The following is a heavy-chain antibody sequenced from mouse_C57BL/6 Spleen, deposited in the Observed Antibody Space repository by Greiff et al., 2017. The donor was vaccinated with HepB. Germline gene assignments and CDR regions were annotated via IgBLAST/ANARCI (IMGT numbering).Heavy chain of an antibody. V-gene: IGHV1-55*01. D-gene: IGHD2-4*01. CDR1: GYTFTSYW. CDR2: IYPGSGST. J-gene: IGHJ3*01. Sequence: VQLQQPGAELVKPGASVKMSCKASGYTFTSYWITWVKQRPGQGLEWIGDIYPGSGSTNYNEKFKSKATLTVDTSSSTAYMQLSSLTSEDSAVYYCARCGYYDYSAWFAYWGQGTLVTVSA. CDR3: ARCGYYDYSAWFAY.